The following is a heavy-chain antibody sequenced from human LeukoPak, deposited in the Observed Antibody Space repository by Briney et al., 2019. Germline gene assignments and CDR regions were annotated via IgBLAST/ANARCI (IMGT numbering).Heavy chain of an antibody. Sequence: PSETLSLTCTVSGGSVSSGSYYWSWIRQPPGKGLEWIGYIYYSGSTNYNPSLKSRVTISVDTSKNQFSLKLSSVTAADTAVYYCARQLAVAGLSHFDYWGQGTLVTVSS. D-gene: IGHD6-19*01. CDR1: GGSVSSGSYY. V-gene: IGHV4-61*01. CDR3: ARQLAVAGLSHFDY. J-gene: IGHJ4*02. CDR2: IYYSGST.